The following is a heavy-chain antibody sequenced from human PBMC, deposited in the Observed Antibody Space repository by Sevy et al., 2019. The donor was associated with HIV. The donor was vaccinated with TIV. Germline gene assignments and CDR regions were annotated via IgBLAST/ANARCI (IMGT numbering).Heavy chain of an antibody. Sequence: GGSLRLSCEASGFSFSDYWMTWVRQAPGKGLEWVANMRQDGRETYYVDSVKGGFTVSRDNAKNSLWLQMNSLRAEDTAVYYCARGIFGSGSRLGLGYWGQGTLVTVS. D-gene: IGHD3-10*01. V-gene: IGHV3-7*03. CDR2: MRQDGRET. CDR1: GFSFSDYW. J-gene: IGHJ4*02. CDR3: ARGIFGSGSRLGLGY.